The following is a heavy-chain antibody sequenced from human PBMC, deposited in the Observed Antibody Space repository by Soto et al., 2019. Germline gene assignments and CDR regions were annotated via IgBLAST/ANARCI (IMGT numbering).Heavy chain of an antibody. V-gene: IGHV1-69*13. D-gene: IGHD3-22*01. J-gene: IGHJ5*02. CDR2: IIPIFGTA. CDR3: ALPYYYDSSGYSSHYNWFDP. CDR1: GGTFSSYS. Sequence: SVKVSCKASGGTFSSYSISWVRQAPGQGLEWMGGIIPIFGTANYAQKFQGRVTITADESTSTAYMELSSLRSEDTAVYYCALPYYYDSSGYSSHYNWFDPWGQGTLVTVSS.